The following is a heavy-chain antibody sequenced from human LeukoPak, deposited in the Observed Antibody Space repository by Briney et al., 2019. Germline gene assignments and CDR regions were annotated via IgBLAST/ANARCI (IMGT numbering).Heavy chain of an antibody. D-gene: IGHD1-26*01. Sequence: GGSLRLSCVVSGFTFSSYVMSWVRQSPGKGLEWVAVAYDDRDNKYHADSVKGRFTVSKDNSKKTLYLQMSSLRAEDTAIYYCATGGLYFYSDWGLGSLVTVSS. V-gene: IGHV3-33*08. CDR1: GFTFSSYV. CDR2: AYDDRDNK. CDR3: ATGGLYFYSD. J-gene: IGHJ4*02.